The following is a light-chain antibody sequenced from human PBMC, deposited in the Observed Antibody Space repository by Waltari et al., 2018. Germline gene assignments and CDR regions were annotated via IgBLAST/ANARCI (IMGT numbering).Light chain of an antibody. CDR2: DTS. Sequence: DIVLTQSPAILSFSPGARASLACRASQSVTNYLAWYQQKPGQAPRLLIYDTSNRATGIPARFSGSGFGTDFTLTISSLEPEDFAVYYCQQRRDWHLTFGGGTKVEIK. J-gene: IGKJ4*01. CDR1: QSVTNY. CDR3: QQRRDWHLT. V-gene: IGKV3-11*01.